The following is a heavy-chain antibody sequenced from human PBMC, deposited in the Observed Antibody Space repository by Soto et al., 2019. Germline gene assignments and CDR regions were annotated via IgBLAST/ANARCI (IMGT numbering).Heavy chain of an antibody. CDR3: AKDRDSGSYDAVDY. D-gene: IGHD1-26*01. CDR2: ISYDGSNK. Sequence: VKLLESGGGLVQPGGSMRLSCEASGFPFWTYSMSWVRQAPGKGLEWVAVISYDGSNKYYADSVKGRFTISRDNSKTILYLQMNSLRAEDTAVYYCAKDRDSGSYDAVDYWGQGTVVTVSS. V-gene: IGHV3-30*18. J-gene: IGHJ4*02. CDR1: GFPFWTYS.